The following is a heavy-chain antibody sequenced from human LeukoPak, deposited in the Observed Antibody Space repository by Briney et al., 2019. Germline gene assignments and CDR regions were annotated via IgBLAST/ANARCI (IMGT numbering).Heavy chain of an antibody. CDR2: ISGNGGST. D-gene: IGHD6-19*01. CDR1: GFTFSSCA. CDR3: VKGGGSSGWYSYDY. J-gene: IGHJ4*02. Sequence: PGGSLRLSCSASGFTFSSCAMHWVRQAPGKGLEYVSAISGNGGSTYYADSVKGRFTISRDNSMQMSSLRTEDTSVYYCVKGGGSSGWYSYDYWGQGTLVTVSS. V-gene: IGHV3-64D*06.